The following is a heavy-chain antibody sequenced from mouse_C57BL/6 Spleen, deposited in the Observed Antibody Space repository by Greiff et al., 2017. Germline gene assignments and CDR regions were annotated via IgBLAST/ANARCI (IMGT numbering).Heavy chain of an antibody. Sequence: QVQLQQSGPGLVQPSQSLSITCPVSGFSLTSYGVHWVRQSPGKGLEWLGVIWSGGSADYNAAFISRLSISKDNSKSQVFFKMNSLQADDTAIYYCARVYSNYDSMDYWGQGTSVTVSS. J-gene: IGHJ4*01. CDR3: ARVYSNYDSMDY. D-gene: IGHD2-5*01. V-gene: IGHV2-2*01. CDR2: IWSGGSA. CDR1: GFSLTSYG.